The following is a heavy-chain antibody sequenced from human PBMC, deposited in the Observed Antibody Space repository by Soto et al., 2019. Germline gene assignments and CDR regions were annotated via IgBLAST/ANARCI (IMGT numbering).Heavy chain of an antibody. J-gene: IGHJ4*02. V-gene: IGHV1-69*01. D-gene: IGHD3-22*01. CDR1: GGLFSSYP. Sequence: QEQLVQSGAEVQKPGSSVKVSCKASGGLFSSYPISWVRQVPGQGLERMGGIIPVFQTAYYTQRFQGRVTITADESTNTAYMELSSLRSEDTAIYYCARGGSGYTWFNEFWGQGTLVTVSS. CDR3: ARGGSGYTWFNEF. CDR2: IIPVFQTA.